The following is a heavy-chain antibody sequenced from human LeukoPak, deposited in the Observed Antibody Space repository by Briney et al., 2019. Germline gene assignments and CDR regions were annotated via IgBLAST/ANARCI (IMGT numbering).Heavy chain of an antibody. V-gene: IGHV4-38-2*02. D-gene: IGHD2-2*01. CDR2: IYHSGST. J-gene: IGHJ4*02. CDR1: GYSISSGYY. Sequence: PLETLPLTCTVSGYSISSGYYWGWIRQPPGKGLEWIGNIYHSGSTYYNPSLKSRVTISVDTSKNQFSLKLSSVTAADTAVYYCARERREQLLPPYTRSVTYFDYWGQGTLVTVSS. CDR3: ARERREQLLPPYTRSVTYFDY.